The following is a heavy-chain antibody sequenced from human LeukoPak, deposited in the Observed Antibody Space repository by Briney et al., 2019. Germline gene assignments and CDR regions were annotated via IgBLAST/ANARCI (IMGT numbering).Heavy chain of an antibody. V-gene: IGHV3-48*04. CDR3: AREGYDDYYYYYYMDV. D-gene: IGHD3-22*01. Sequence: GGSLRLSCAASGFTFSSYSMNWVRQAPGKGLEWVSYISSSSSTIYYADSVKGRFTISRDNAKNSLYLQMNSLRAEDTAVYYCAREGYDDYYYYYYMDVRGKGTTVTVSS. J-gene: IGHJ6*03. CDR2: ISSSSSTI. CDR1: GFTFSSYS.